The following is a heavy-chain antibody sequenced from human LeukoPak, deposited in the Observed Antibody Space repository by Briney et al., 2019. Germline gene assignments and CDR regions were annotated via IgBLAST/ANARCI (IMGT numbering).Heavy chain of an antibody. D-gene: IGHD6-19*01. CDR1: GFSFSDYY. Sequence: KAGGSLRLSCAASGFSFSDYYMNWVRQAPGKGLEWVSYISSSSGSTNYADSVKGRFTISRDNAKNSLFLQMNSLRAEDTAVYYCARPYSSGWYGGFDLWGRGTLVAVSS. V-gene: IGHV3-11*03. J-gene: IGHJ2*01. CDR2: ISSSSGST. CDR3: ARPYSSGWYGGFDL.